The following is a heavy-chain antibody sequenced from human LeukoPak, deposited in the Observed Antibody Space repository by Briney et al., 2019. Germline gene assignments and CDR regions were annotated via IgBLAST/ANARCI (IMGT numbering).Heavy chain of an antibody. V-gene: IGHV4-38-2*02. CDR2: IYYSGST. Sequence: SETLSLTCTVSDFSISSGYYWGWIRQPPGKGLEWIGSIYYSGSTYYSPSLKSRVTISVDTSKNHFSLKLSSVTAADTAVYYCARASVSSGYSDYWGQGTLVTVSS. J-gene: IGHJ4*02. CDR1: DFSISSGYY. CDR3: ARASVSSGYSDY. D-gene: IGHD3-22*01.